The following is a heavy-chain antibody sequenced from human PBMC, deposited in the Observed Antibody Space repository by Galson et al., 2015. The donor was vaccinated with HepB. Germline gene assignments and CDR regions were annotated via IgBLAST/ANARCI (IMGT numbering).Heavy chain of an antibody. CDR2: ISSSSSYI. Sequence: SLRLSCAASGFTFSSYSMNWVRQAPGKGLEWVSSISSSSSYIYYADSVKGRFTISRDNAKNSLYLQMNSLRAEDTAVYYCARDGRNCSSTSCYSPTPYYYYGMDVWGQGTTVTVSS. V-gene: IGHV3-21*01. CDR3: ARDGRNCSSTSCYSPTPYYYYGMDV. CDR1: GFTFSSYS. J-gene: IGHJ6*02. D-gene: IGHD2-2*02.